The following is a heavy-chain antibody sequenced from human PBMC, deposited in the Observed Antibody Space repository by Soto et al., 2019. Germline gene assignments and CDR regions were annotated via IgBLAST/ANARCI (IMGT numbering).Heavy chain of an antibody. V-gene: IGHV1-18*01. CDR2: ISAHNGNT. Sequence: QVHLVQSGAEVKKPGASVKVSCKGSGYGFTTYGITWVRQAPGQGLEWMAWISAHNGNTNYAQKLQGRVTVTRDTSTITAYMELRSLRSDGTAVYYCARGRYGDYWGQGALVTVSS. J-gene: IGHJ4*02. CDR3: ARGRYGDY. CDR1: GYGFTTYG. D-gene: IGHD1-1*01.